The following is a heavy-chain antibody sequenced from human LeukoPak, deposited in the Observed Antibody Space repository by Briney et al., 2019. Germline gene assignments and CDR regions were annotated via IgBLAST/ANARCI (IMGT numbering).Heavy chain of an antibody. CDR2: INTDGSST. J-gene: IGHJ4*01. Sequence: GGSLRLSCAVSGFTFISYGMQWVRQAPGKGLAWVSRINTDGSSTTYADSVKGRFTISRDNAKNTLYLQMSSLRAEDTAVYYCARELPREVTLDYWGQGTLVTVSS. CDR3: ARELPREVTLDY. D-gene: IGHD2-21*02. V-gene: IGHV3-74*01. CDR1: GFTFISYG.